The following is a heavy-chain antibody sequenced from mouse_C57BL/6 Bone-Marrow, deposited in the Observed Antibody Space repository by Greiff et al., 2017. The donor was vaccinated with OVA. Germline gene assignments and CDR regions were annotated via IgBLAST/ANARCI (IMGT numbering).Heavy chain of an antibody. CDR2: INPNNGGT. CDR1: GYTFTDYN. Sequence: EVQLQQSGPELVKPGASVKMSCKASGYTFTDYNMHWVKQSHGKSLEWIGYINPNNGGTSYNQKFKGKATVTVNKSSSTAYVELRSLTSEDSAVDYCARSGLRQLPFADWGQGTLVTVSA. D-gene: IGHD2-4*01. CDR3: ARSGLRQLPFAD. J-gene: IGHJ3*01. V-gene: IGHV1-22*01.